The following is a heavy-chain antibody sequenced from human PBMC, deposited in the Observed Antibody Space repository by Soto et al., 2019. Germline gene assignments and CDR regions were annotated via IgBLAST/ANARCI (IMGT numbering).Heavy chain of an antibody. Sequence: EVQLVESGGGLVQPGGSLRLSCAASGFTFSTYWMHWVRQVPGEGLVWVSRIDTDGSNTIYADSVKGRFTISRDNAKNALYLQVNSLRAEDTGIYFCARDWTVAGPSSVDLWGRGTLVTVSS. V-gene: IGHV3-74*01. J-gene: IGHJ5*02. CDR1: GFTFSTYW. D-gene: IGHD6-13*01. CDR2: IDTDGSNT. CDR3: ARDWTVAGPSSVDL.